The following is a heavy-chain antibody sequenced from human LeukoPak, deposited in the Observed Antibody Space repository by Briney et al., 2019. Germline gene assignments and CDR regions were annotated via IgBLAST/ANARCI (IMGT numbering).Heavy chain of an antibody. CDR3: AKDFQSGTNDY. V-gene: IGHV3-23*01. CDR1: GFTFSSYS. Sequence: GGSLRLSCAASGFTFSSYSMNWVRQAPGKGLEWVSAISGSGGSTYYADSVKGRFTISRDNSKNTLYLQMNSLRAEDTAVYYCAKDFQSGTNDYWGQGTLVTVSS. CDR2: ISGSGGST. J-gene: IGHJ4*02. D-gene: IGHD1-26*01.